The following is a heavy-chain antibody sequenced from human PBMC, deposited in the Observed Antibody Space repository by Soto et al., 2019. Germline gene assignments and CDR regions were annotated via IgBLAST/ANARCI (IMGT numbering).Heavy chain of an antibody. D-gene: IGHD6-19*01. CDR3: AKDQGQWLVRADFDY. CDR1: GFTLSSYA. V-gene: IGHV3-23*01. J-gene: IGHJ4*02. Sequence: EVQLLESGGGLVQPGGSLRLSCAASGFTLSSYAMSWVRQAPGKGLEWVSAISGSGGSTYYADSVKGRFTISRDNSKNTLYLQMNSLRAEDTAVYYCAKDQGQWLVRADFDYWGQGTLVTVSS. CDR2: ISGSGGST.